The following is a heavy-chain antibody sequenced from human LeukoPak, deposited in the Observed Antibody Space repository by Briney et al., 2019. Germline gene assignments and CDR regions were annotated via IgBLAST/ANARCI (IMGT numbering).Heavy chain of an antibody. Sequence: GGSLRLSCEASGFTFSDYWMSWVRQAPGKGLEWVANIKQGGSQKYYVDSMKGRFTISRDNSKNTLYLQMNSLRAEDTAVYYCASLVTGGYWGQGTLVTVSS. D-gene: IGHD2-21*02. V-gene: IGHV3-7*01. CDR2: IKQGGSQK. CDR3: ASLVTGGY. J-gene: IGHJ4*02. CDR1: GFTFSDYW.